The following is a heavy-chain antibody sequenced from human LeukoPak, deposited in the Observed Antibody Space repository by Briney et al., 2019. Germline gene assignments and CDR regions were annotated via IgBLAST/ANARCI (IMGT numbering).Heavy chain of an antibody. V-gene: IGHV1-24*01. CDR1: GYTLTELS. CDR2: FDPEDGET. D-gene: IGHD5-24*01. Sequence: ASVKVSCKVSGYTLTELSMHWVRQAPGKGLGWMGGFDPEDGETIYAQKFQGRVTMTEDTSTDTAYMELSSLRSEDTAVYYCASHRDGYNNFDYWGQGTLVTVSS. CDR3: ASHRDGYNNFDY. J-gene: IGHJ4*02.